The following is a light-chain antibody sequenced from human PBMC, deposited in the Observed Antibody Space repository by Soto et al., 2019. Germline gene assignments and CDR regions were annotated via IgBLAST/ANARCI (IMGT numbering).Light chain of an antibody. CDR3: QPYVTSAIT. Sequence: EIVVAQSPATLPVSPGERATLSCRASQSVGSNLAWYQQKPGQAPRLLMFGAYTRATGIPARFTGSGSGTEFTLTISSLQSEDFALYYCQPYVTSAITFGQGTRLEIK. V-gene: IGKV3D-15*01. CDR2: GAY. J-gene: IGKJ5*01. CDR1: QSVGSN.